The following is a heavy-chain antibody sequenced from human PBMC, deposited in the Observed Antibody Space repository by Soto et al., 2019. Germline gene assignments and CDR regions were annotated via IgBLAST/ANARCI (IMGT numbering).Heavy chain of an antibody. Sequence: AASVKVSCKASGYTFTSYYMHWVRQAPGQGLEWMGWINPNSGGTNYAQKFQGWVTMTRDTSISTAYMELSRLRSDDTAVYYCARDKKVRGVSSYYYYYMDVWGKGTTVTVSS. D-gene: IGHD3-10*01. J-gene: IGHJ6*03. CDR3: ARDKKVRGVSSYYYYYMDV. V-gene: IGHV1-2*04. CDR1: GYTFTSYY. CDR2: INPNSGGT.